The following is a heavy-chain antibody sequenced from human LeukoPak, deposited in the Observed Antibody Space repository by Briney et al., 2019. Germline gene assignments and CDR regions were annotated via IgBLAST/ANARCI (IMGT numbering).Heavy chain of an antibody. J-gene: IGHJ4*02. V-gene: IGHV4-39*01. CDR1: GGSISSSSYY. D-gene: IGHD3-10*01. CDR3: XXXGGTEHFDY. Sequence: SETLSLTCTVSGGSISSSSYYWGWLRQPPGKGLEWFGSIYYSGITYDNPALKSRVTISVNTSKNQFSLKLSSVAAANAAVYYXXXXGGTEHFDYWGQGTLVTVSS. CDR2: IYYSGIT.